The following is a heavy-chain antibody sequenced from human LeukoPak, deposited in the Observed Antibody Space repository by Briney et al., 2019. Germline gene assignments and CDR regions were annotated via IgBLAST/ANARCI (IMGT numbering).Heavy chain of an antibody. CDR2: ISAYNGNT. V-gene: IGHV1-18*01. CDR1: GYTFTSYG. CDR3: VRSIAAAGTPIDI. J-gene: IGHJ3*02. D-gene: IGHD6-13*01. Sequence: ASVKVSRKASGYTFTSYGISWVRQAPGQGLEWMGWISAYNGNTNYAQKLQGRVTMTTDTSTSTAYMELRSLRSDDTAVYYCVRSIAAAGTPIDIWGQGTMVTVSS.